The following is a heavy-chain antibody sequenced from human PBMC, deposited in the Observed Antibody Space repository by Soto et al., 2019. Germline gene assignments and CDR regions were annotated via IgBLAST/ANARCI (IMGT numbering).Heavy chain of an antibody. V-gene: IGHV1-69*02. CDR2: IIPILGIA. J-gene: IGHJ4*02. D-gene: IGHD3-16*01. Sequence: QVQLVQSGAEVKKPGSSVKVSCKASGGTFSSYTISRVRQAPGQGLEWMGRIIPILGIANYAQKFQGRVTITADKSTSTAYMELSSLRSEDTAVYYCARVGAREGYFDYWGQGTLVTVSS. CDR3: ARVGAREGYFDY. CDR1: GGTFSSYT.